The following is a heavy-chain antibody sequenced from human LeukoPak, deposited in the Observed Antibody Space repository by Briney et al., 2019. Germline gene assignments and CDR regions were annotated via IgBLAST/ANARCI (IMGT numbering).Heavy chain of an antibody. CDR2: IYHSGGT. Sequence: PSETLSLTCTVSGFSISSGYFWGWIRQPPGRGLEWIGSIYHSGGTYYNPFLKSRVTMSIDTSKNQFSLKLSSVTAADTAVYYCARDLGVDSRIDYWGQGALVTVSS. V-gene: IGHV4-38-2*02. D-gene: IGHD3-22*01. J-gene: IGHJ4*02. CDR1: GFSISSGYF. CDR3: ARDLGVDSRIDY.